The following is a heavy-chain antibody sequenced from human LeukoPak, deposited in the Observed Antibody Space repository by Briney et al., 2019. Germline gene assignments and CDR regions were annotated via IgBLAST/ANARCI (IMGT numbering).Heavy chain of an antibody. CDR2: INHSGST. CDR3: ARGGGYSSSWHPPYYYYGMDV. V-gene: IGHV4-34*01. J-gene: IGHJ6*02. Sequence: SETLSLTCAVYGGSFSGYYWSWIRQPPGKGLEWIGEINHSGSTNYNPSLKSRVTISVDTSKNQFSLKLSSVTAADTAVYYCARGGGYSSSWHPPYYYYGMDVWGQGTTVTVSS. D-gene: IGHD6-13*01. CDR1: GGSFSGYY.